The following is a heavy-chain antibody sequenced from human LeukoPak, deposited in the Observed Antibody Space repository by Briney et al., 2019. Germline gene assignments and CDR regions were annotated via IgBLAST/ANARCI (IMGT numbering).Heavy chain of an antibody. Sequence: GGSLRLSCAASGFTFSSYAMHWVRQAPGKGLEWVAVISYDGSNKYYADSVKGRFTTSRDNSKNTLYLQMNSLRAEDTAVYYCARDEMATIPHWGQGTLVTVSS. CDR3: ARDEMATIPH. CDR1: GFTFSSYA. J-gene: IGHJ4*02. D-gene: IGHD5-12*01. CDR2: ISYDGSNK. V-gene: IGHV3-30-3*01.